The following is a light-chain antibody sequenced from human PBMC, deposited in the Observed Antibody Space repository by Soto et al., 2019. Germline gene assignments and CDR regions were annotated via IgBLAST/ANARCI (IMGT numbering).Light chain of an antibody. J-gene: IGLJ3*02. V-gene: IGLV2-11*01. CDR2: DVS. CDR3: CSYAGTYTQWV. CDR1: SSDVGGYNY. Sequence: QSALTQPRSVSGSPGQSVTISCTGTSSDVGGYNYVSWYQQHPGKAPKLVIYDVSKRPSGVPYRFSGSKSGNTASLTVSGLQAEDEADYSCCSYAGTYTQWVFGGGTKLTVL.